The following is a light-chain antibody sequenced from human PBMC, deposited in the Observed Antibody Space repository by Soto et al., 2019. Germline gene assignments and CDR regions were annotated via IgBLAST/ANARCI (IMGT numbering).Light chain of an antibody. J-gene: IGKJ3*01. Sequence: ITQSPTTLSVSLWEIATLSCMASQSVNNNVAWYQQKPGHSPRLLIYSASIGATGTPARFSGSGSGSDFTLTISSLQAEDFAVYYCQQYNKWPLTFGPGTKVDIK. CDR3: QQYNKWPLT. V-gene: IGKV3-15*01. CDR1: QSVNNN. CDR2: SAS.